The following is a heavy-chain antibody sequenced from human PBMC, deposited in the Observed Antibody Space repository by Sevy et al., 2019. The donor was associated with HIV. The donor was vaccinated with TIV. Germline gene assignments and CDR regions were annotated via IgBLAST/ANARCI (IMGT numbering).Heavy chain of an antibody. CDR1: GFTFSSYG. CDR2: IRYDGSNK. D-gene: IGHD6-13*01. V-gene: IGHV3-30*02. CDR3: AKVLEQQIIYCYYGMDV. Sequence: GESLKISCAASGFTFSSYGMHWVRQAPGKGLEWVAFIRYDGSNKYYADSVKGRFTISRDNSKNTLYLQMNSLRAEDTAVYYCAKVLEQQIIYCYYGMDVWGQGTTVTVSS. J-gene: IGHJ6*02.